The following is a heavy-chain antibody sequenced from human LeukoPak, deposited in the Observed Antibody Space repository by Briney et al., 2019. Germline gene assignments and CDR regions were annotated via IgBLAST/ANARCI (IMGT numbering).Heavy chain of an antibody. J-gene: IGHJ4*02. D-gene: IGHD1-7*01. CDR2: IIPILGIA. V-gene: IGHV1-69*04. Sequence: GASVKVSCTASGGTFSSYAISWVRQAPGQGLEWMGRIIPILGIANYAQKFQGRVTITADKSTSTAYMELSSLRSEDTAVYYCARGRREYNWNYGFDYWGQGTLVTVSS. CDR1: GGTFSSYA. CDR3: ARGRREYNWNYGFDY.